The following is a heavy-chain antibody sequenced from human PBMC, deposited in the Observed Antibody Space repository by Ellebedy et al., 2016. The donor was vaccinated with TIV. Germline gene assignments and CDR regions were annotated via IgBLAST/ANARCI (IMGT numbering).Heavy chain of an antibody. CDR3: SSHGASTSPLG. V-gene: IGHV4-39*01. J-gene: IGHJ4*02. CDR2: IYFSGST. Sequence: GSLRLSXTVSGDSISSSNYYWAWIPPPPGKGLVWIGMIYFSGSTYYSPSLKTRITISTDTSKNQFSLNLNSVTAADTAVYYCSSHGASTSPLGWGQGTLVTVSS. CDR1: GDSISSSNYY. D-gene: IGHD4/OR15-4a*01.